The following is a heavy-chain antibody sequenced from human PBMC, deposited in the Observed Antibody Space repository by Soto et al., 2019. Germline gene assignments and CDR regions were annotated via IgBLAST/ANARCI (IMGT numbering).Heavy chain of an antibody. CDR2: IIPIFGTA. CDR1: GGTFSSYA. Sequence: QVQLVQSGAEVKKPGSSVKVSCKASGGTFSSYAISWVRHAPGQGLEWMGGIIPIFGTANYAQKFQGRVTITADKSTSTAYMELSSLRSEDTAVYYCARDRFWSGYSLCWFDPWGQGTLVTVSS. CDR3: ARDRFWSGYSLCWFDP. J-gene: IGHJ5*02. D-gene: IGHD3-3*01. V-gene: IGHV1-69*06.